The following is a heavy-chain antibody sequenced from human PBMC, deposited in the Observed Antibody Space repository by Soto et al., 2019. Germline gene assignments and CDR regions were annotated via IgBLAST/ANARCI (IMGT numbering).Heavy chain of an antibody. V-gene: IGHV4-61*01. CDR1: GGSVNSDNYY. Sequence: LSLTCTVSGGSVNSDNYYWSWVRQPPGKGLEWIGYIYYTGRTSYNPSLKSRVTISLDTSRNQFSLKLSSVTAADTAMFYCAREYSNSPEAFDSWGQGTLVTVSS. D-gene: IGHD6-6*01. CDR3: AREYSNSPEAFDS. CDR2: IYYTGRT. J-gene: IGHJ4*02.